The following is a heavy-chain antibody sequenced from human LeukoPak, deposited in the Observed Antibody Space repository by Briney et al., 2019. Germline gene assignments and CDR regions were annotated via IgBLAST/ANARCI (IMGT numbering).Heavy chain of an antibody. V-gene: IGHV3-21*01. CDR1: GFTFSSSW. J-gene: IGHJ6*02. CDR2: ISSSSSYI. CDR3: ARDGPPTVTTTNRIYYYYGMDV. Sequence: GGSLRLSCAASGFTFSSSWMNWVRQAPGKGLEWVSSISSSSSYIYYADSVKGRFTTSRDNAKNSLYLQMNSLRAEDTAVYYCARDGPPTVTTTNRIYYYYGMDVWGQGTTVTVSS. D-gene: IGHD4-17*01.